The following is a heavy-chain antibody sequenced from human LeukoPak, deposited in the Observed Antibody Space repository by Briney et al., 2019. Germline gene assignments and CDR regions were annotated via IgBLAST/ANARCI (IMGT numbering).Heavy chain of an antibody. CDR1: GFTFSNYA. Sequence: GGSPRLSCATSGFTFSNYAMSWVRQAPGKGLEWVSGITGGAGTPYYADSVKGRFTISRDNSKNTLYLQMSSLRAEDTAVYYCAKRRTTVITMDYFDYWGQGTLVTVSS. J-gene: IGHJ4*02. D-gene: IGHD4-17*01. CDR3: AKRRTTVITMDYFDY. CDR2: ITGGAGTP. V-gene: IGHV3-23*01.